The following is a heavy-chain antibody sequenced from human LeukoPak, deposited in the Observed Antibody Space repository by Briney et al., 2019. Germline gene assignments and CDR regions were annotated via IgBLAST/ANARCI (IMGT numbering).Heavy chain of an antibody. J-gene: IGHJ6*03. V-gene: IGHV4-34*01. Sequence: TSETLSLTCAVYGGSFSGYYWSWIRQPPGKGLERIGEINHSGSTNYNPSLKSRVTISVDTSKNQFSLKLSSVTAADTAVYYCARQGAWIQLWDVSYYYYMDVWGKGTTVTISS. D-gene: IGHD5-18*01. CDR2: INHSGST. CDR3: ARQGAWIQLWDVSYYYYMDV. CDR1: GGSFSGYY.